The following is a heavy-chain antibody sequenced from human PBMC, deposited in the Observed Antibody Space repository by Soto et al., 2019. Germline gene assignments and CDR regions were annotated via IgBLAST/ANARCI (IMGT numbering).Heavy chain of an antibody. CDR2: ISGSGIST. J-gene: IGHJ6*02. V-gene: IGHV3-23*01. Sequence: EVQLLESGGGLVQPGGSLRLSCAASGFTFSTYPMIWVRQAPGKGLEWASGISGSGISTYYADSVKGRFTISRDNSKNTVFLQMNSLRDEDTAVYYCAKPPVITASYYYYDMDVWGQGTTVTVSS. D-gene: IGHD4-4*01. CDR1: GFTFSTYP. CDR3: AKPPVITASYYYYDMDV.